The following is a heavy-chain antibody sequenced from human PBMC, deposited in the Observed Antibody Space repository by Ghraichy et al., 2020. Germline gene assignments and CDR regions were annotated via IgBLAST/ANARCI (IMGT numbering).Heavy chain of an antibody. Sequence: ESLNISCSVSGGSISNDNYYWGWIRQRPGEGLEWMGNIHYSGRTNFNPSLQSRITMSVDSSKSQFFLRLNSVTAADTAVYYCARILVTTPSKWGQGTLVTVSS. J-gene: IGHJ4*02. CDR1: GGSISNDNYY. V-gene: IGHV4-39*01. CDR2: IHYSGRT. D-gene: IGHD2-21*02. CDR3: ARILVTTPSK.